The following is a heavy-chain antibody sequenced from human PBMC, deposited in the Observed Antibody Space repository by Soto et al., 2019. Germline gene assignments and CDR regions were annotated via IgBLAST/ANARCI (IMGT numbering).Heavy chain of an antibody. CDR3: ARDDSGYDVWPYYFDY. V-gene: IGHV1-69*13. CDR1: GGTFSSYA. CDR2: IIPIFGTA. D-gene: IGHD5-12*01. Sequence: GASVKVSCKASGGTFSSYAISWVRQAPGQGLGWMGGIIPIFGTANYAQKFQGRVTITADESTSTAYMELSSLRSEDTAVYYCARDDSGYDVWPYYFDYWGQGTLVTVSS. J-gene: IGHJ4*02.